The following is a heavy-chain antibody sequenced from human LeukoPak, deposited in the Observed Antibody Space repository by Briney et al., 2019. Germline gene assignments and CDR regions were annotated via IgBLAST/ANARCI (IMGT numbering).Heavy chain of an antibody. CDR3: ARDPADY. V-gene: IGHV3-48*03. Sequence: GGSLRLSCAATGFTFSSYEMNWVRQAPGKGLEWVSYISSSGGTIYYADSVKGRFTISRDNAKNSLYLQMNGLRAEDTAVYYCARDPADYWGQGTLVTVSS. CDR1: GFTFSSYE. CDR2: ISSSGGTI. D-gene: IGHD2-2*01. J-gene: IGHJ4*02.